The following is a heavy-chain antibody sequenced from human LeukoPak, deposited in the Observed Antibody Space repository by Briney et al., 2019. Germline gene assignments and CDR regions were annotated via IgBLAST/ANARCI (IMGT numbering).Heavy chain of an antibody. D-gene: IGHD2-15*01. CDR1: GGSISSYY. J-gene: IGHJ5*02. CDR3: AREYCSGGSCFWFDP. V-gene: IGHV4-59*01. CDR2: IYYSGST. Sequence: SETLSLTCTVSGGSISSYYWSWIRQPPGKGLEWIGYIYYSGSTNYNPSLKSRVTISVDTSKNQFSLKLSSVTAADTAVYYCAREYCSGGSCFWFDPWGQGTLVTVSS.